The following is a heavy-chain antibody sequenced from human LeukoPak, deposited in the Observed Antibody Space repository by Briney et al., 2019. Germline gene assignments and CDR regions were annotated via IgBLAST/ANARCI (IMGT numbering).Heavy chain of an antibody. Sequence: GGSLRLSCAASGFTFSSYSMNWVRQAPGKGPEWVSYISSSSSTIYYADSVKGRFTISRDNAKNSLYLQMNSLRDEDTAVYYCAREPYGSGSHQFDYWGQGTLVTVSS. CDR2: ISSSSSTI. CDR1: GFTFSSYS. D-gene: IGHD3-10*01. CDR3: AREPYGSGSHQFDY. J-gene: IGHJ4*02. V-gene: IGHV3-48*02.